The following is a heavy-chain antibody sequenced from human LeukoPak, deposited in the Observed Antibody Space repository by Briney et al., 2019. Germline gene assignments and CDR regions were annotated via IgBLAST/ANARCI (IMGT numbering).Heavy chain of an antibody. CDR1: GYTFTSYG. CDR3: ARDLGYFDWSKLFDY. CDR2: ISAYNGNT. V-gene: IGHV1-18*01. Sequence: ASVKVSCKASGYTFTSYGSSWVRQAPGQGLEWMGWISAYNGNTNYAQKLQGRVTMTTDTSTSTAYMELRSLRSDDTAVYYCARDLGYFDWSKLFDYWGQGTLVTVSS. J-gene: IGHJ4*02. D-gene: IGHD3-9*01.